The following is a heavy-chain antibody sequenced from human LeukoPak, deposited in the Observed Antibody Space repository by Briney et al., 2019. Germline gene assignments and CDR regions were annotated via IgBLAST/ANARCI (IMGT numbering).Heavy chain of an antibody. J-gene: IGHJ4*02. Sequence: GGSLRLSCVASGFAFSNAWIHWVRQAPGKGLEWVANIKQDESEKYYVDSVKGRFTISRDNAKNSLYLQMNSLRAEDTAVYYCARDKIEGPTKLDYWGQGILVTVSS. D-gene: IGHD1-1*01. V-gene: IGHV3-7*01. CDR1: GFAFSNAW. CDR2: IKQDESEK. CDR3: ARDKIEGPTKLDY.